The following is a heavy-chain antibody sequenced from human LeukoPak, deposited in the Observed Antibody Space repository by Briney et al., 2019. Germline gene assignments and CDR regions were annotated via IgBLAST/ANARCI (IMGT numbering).Heavy chain of an antibody. CDR3: AKDRAYSSSHFDY. CDR1: GFTFSSYA. D-gene: IGHD6-13*01. Sequence: GGSLRLSCAASGFTFSSYAMSWVRQAPGKGLEWVSAISGSGGSIGYADSVKGRFTISRDNAKNSLYLQMNSLRAEDTALYYCAKDRAYSSSHFDYWGQGTLVTVSS. V-gene: IGHV3-23*01. J-gene: IGHJ4*02. CDR2: ISGSGGSI.